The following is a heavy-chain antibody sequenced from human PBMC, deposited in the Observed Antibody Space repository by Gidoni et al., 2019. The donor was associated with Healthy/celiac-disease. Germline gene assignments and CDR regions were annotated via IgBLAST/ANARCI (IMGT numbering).Heavy chain of an antibody. J-gene: IGHJ6*02. V-gene: IGHV3-23*01. CDR1: GFPFRSYA. CDR3: AKEDHSSSWYGIYYFYGMDV. Sequence: EVQLWASGGGVVQPGGSLRLSCAASGFPFRSYALHWVRQAPGKGLEWVSAISGSGGSTYYADSVKGRFTISRDNSKNTLYLQMNSLRAEDTVVYYCAKEDHSSSWYGIYYFYGMDVWGQGITVTVSS. CDR2: ISGSGGST. D-gene: IGHD6-13*01.